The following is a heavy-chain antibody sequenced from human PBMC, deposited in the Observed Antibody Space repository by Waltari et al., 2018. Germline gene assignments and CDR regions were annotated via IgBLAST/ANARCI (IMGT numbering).Heavy chain of an antibody. Sequence: QGQLQQWGAGLLKPSETLSLTCVVSGGSFSGYYWSWLRQPPGKGLEWIGDINHSGSTSYNPSLKSRVTISVDTSKNQFSLKLSSVTAADRAVYYCARRCHPGYCSGGTSRYFDYWGQGTLVTVSS. CDR2: INHSGST. D-gene: IGHD2-15*01. V-gene: IGHV4-34*01. CDR3: ARRCHPGYCSGGTSRYFDY. CDR1: GGSFSGYY. J-gene: IGHJ4*02.